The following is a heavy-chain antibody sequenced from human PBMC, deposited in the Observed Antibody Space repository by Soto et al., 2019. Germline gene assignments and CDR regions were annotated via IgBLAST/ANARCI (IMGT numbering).Heavy chain of an antibody. Sequence: QVQLVQSGAEVKKPGASVKVSCKASGYTFTGYYMHWVRQAPGQGLEWMGWINPNSGGTNYAQKFKGSVTMTRDTAISTAYMELSRLRSDDTAVYYCEREQKWGAGSFGWFDPWGQGTLVTVSS. CDR2: INPNSGGT. V-gene: IGHV1-2*02. CDR1: GYTFTGYY. CDR3: EREQKWGAGSFGWFDP. D-gene: IGHD6-19*01. J-gene: IGHJ5*02.